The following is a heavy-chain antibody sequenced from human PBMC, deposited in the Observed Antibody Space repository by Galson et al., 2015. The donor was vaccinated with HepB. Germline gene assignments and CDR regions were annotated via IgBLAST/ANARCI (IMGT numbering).Heavy chain of an antibody. J-gene: IGHJ6*03. CDR1: GFTFSKYP. CDR2: ISGGGDDT. V-gene: IGHV3-23*01. CDR3: AKDQGRVTMFRGVIINDNYYYYMDV. Sequence: SLRLSCAASGFTFSKYPMTWVRQPPGKGLEWVSAISGGGDDTFYADSVKGRFTISRDNSKNTLYLQMNSLRAEDTAVYYCAKDQGRVTMFRGVIINDNYYYYMDVWGKGTTVTVSS. D-gene: IGHD3-10*01.